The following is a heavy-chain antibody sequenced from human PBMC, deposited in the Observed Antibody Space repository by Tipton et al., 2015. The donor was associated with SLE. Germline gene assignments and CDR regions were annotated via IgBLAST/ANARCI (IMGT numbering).Heavy chain of an antibody. V-gene: IGHV4-39*01. CDR2: IYYSGST. J-gene: IGHJ4*02. D-gene: IGHD6-19*01. CDR3: ARPSSSGWTTWDY. Sequence: TLSLTCTVSGGSISSSSYYWGWIRQPPGKGLEWIGSIYYSGSTYYNPSLKSRVTISVDTSKNQFSLKLSSVTAADTAMYYCARPSSSGWTTWDYWGQGTLVTVSS. CDR1: GGSISSSSYY.